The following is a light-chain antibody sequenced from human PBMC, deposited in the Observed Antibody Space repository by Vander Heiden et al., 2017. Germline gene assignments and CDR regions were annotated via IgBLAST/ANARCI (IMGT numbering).Light chain of an antibody. Sequence: QSALTHPASVSGSPGQSITISCTGTSSDVGGYNLVSWYQQHPGKAPQLLIYGVSKRPAGVSDRFSGSKSGNTASLTISGRQAEEEADYYCCSDSGSSSLVFGGGTKLTVL. CDR1: SSDVGGYNL. J-gene: IGLJ2*01. V-gene: IGLV2-23*02. CDR2: GVS. CDR3: CSDSGSSSLV.